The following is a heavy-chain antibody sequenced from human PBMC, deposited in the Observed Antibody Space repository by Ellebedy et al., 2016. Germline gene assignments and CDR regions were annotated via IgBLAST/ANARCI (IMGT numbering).Heavy chain of an antibody. J-gene: IGHJ4*02. CDR2: ISGDGDTT. D-gene: IGHD4-17*01. Sequence: GESLKISCTASELNLANYFMSWVRQAPGGGLEWISTISGDGDTTFSADSVKGRFTISRDNSRNTLYLQMDSLRVADTAVYYCYYGHYSGYWGQGTLVTVSS. V-gene: IGHV3-23*01. CDR1: ELNLANYF. CDR3: YYGHYSGY.